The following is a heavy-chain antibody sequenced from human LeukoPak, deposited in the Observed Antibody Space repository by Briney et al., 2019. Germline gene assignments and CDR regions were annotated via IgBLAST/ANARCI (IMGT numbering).Heavy chain of an antibody. CDR3: AKDEGLSYGYLFDY. V-gene: IGHV3-30*02. CDR2: IRYDGSNK. J-gene: IGHJ4*02. D-gene: IGHD5-18*01. Sequence: GGSLRLSCAASGFTFSSYAMHWVRQAPGKGLEWVAFIRYDGSNKYYADSVKGRFTISRDNSKNTLYLQMNSLRAEDTAVYYCAKDEGLSYGYLFDYWGQGTLVTVSS. CDR1: GFTFSSYA.